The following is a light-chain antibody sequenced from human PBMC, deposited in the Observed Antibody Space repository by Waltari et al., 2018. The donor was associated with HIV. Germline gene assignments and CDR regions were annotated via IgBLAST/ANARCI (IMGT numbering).Light chain of an antibody. CDR1: IGALVGGNS. Sequence: APTQPHSVSGSPGPSVTIFCNGTIGALVGGNSLSWYQHHPGKAPRMLIYDVNRRPPGVPGRFSGSRSGKTASLSISGLQPEDEADYYCYIYAGGYAPPVLGTGTKVTV. CDR2: DVN. CDR3: YIYAGGYAPPV. J-gene: IGLJ1*01. V-gene: IGLV2-11*01.